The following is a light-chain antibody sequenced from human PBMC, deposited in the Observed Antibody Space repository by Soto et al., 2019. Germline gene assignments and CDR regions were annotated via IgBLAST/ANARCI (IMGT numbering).Light chain of an antibody. J-gene: IGKJ1*01. CDR2: GAS. CDR3: QVYGDSSPT. Sequence: EIVLTQSPGTLSLSPGERATLSCRASQTISNSYSAWYQQKPGQAPRLLIYGASTRATGIPERFSGSGSGTDFTLTISRLETGDFAVYYCQVYGDSSPTFGQGTKVEIK. V-gene: IGKV3-20*01. CDR1: QTISNSY.